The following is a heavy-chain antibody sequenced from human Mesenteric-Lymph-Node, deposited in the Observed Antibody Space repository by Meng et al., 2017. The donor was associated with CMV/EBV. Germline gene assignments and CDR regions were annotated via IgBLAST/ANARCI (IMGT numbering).Heavy chain of an antibody. Sequence: GESLKISCAASGFTFNTYAMSWVRQAPGKGLEWVSPISGSGGSTYYADSVKGRFTISRDNSKNTLYLQMNSLRAEDTAVYYCARDPGYFIDYWGQGTLVTVSS. J-gene: IGHJ4*02. D-gene: IGHD3-22*01. V-gene: IGHV3-23*01. CDR1: GFTFNTYA. CDR2: ISGSGGST. CDR3: ARDPGYFIDY.